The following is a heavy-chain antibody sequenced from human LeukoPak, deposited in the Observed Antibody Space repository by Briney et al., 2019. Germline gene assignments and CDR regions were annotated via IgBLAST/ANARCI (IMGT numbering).Heavy chain of an antibody. CDR2: ISYDGSNK. V-gene: IGHV3-30*18. CDR1: GFTFSGYG. J-gene: IGHJ1*01. Sequence: GGSLRLSCAASGFTFSGYGMHWVRQAPGKGLEWVAVISYDGSNKYYADSVKGRFTISRDNSKNTLYLQMNSLRAEDTAVYYCAKAYGDWYEYFQHWGQGTLVTVSS. CDR3: AKAYGDWYEYFQH. D-gene: IGHD2-21*02.